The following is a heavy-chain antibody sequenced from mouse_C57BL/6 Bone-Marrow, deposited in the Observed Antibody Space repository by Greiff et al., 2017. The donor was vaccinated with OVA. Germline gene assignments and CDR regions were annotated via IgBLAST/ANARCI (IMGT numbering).Heavy chain of an antibody. V-gene: IGHV6-6*01. D-gene: IGHD1-1*01. CDR1: GFTFSDAW. Sequence: EVQGVESGGGLVQPGGSMKLSCAASGFTFSDAWMDWVRQSPEKGLEWVAEIRNKANNHATYYAESVKGRFTISRDDSKSSVYLQMNSLRAEDTGIYYCTEGGSSYWYFDVWGTGTTVTVSS. J-gene: IGHJ1*03. CDR2: IRNKANNHAT. CDR3: TEGGSSYWYFDV.